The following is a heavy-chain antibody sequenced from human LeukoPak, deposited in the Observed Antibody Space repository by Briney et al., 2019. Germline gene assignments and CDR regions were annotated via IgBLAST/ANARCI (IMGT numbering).Heavy chain of an antibody. V-gene: IGHV3-7*01. J-gene: IGHJ4*02. CDR1: GFTFLNYW. Sequence: GGSLRLSCAASGFTFLNYWMHWFRQAPGKGLEWVANINEDGSDRRYVGSLKGRVTISRDNAKNSMYLEMNSLRDEDTAVYYCARGSRGHYWGQGTLVTVSS. CDR2: INEDGSDR. CDR3: ARGSRGHY. D-gene: IGHD3-10*01.